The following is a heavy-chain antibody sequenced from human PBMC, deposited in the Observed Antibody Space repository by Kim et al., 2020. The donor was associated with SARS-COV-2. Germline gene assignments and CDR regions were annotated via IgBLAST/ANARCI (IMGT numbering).Heavy chain of an antibody. Sequence: GGSLRLSCAASGFTFSSYAMSWVRQAPGKGLEWVSVIYSGGSSTYYADSVKGRFTISRDNSKNTLYLQMNSLRAEDTAIYYCAKGPYDSSGYYPTGYFDYWGQGTLVPVSS. CDR2: IYSGGSST. CDR3: AKGPYDSSGYYPTGYFDY. D-gene: IGHD3-22*01. V-gene: IGHV3-23*03. J-gene: IGHJ4*02. CDR1: GFTFSSYA.